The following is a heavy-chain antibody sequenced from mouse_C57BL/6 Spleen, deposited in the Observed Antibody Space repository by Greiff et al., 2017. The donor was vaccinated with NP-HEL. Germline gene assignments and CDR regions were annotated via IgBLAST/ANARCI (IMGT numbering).Heavy chain of an antibody. J-gene: IGHJ1*03. CDR1: GFSLTSYG. CDR2: IWSGGST. D-gene: IGHD2-3*01. Sequence: VKLVESGPGLVQPSQSLSITCTVSGFSLTSYGVHWVRQSPGKGLEWLGVIWSGGSTDYNAAFISRLSISKDNSKSQVFVKMNSLQADDTAIYYCARSDGYYVGYFDVWGTGTTVTVSS. V-gene: IGHV2-2*01. CDR3: ARSDGYYVGYFDV.